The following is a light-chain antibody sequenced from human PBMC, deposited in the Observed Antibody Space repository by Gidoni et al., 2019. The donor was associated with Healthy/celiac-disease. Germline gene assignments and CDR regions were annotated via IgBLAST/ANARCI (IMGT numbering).Light chain of an antibody. V-gene: IGKV2-28*01. J-gene: IGKJ1*01. CDR2: LGS. CDR1: QSLLQSNGYNY. Sequence: DIVMTQSPLSLPVTPGEPASISCRSSQSLLQSNGYNYLDWYLQKPGQSPQLLIYLGSNRASGVPDRFSGSGSGTDFTLKISRVEAEDFGVYYCMQALQTPPTFGQGTKVEIK. CDR3: MQALQTPPT.